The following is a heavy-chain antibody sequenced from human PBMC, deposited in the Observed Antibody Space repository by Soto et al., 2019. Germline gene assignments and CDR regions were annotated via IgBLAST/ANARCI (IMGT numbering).Heavy chain of an antibody. CDR1: GGSFSGYY. D-gene: IGHD6-13*01. CDR3: ARVKDNSSSWFSYYYAMDV. CDR2: INHSGST. V-gene: IGHV4-34*01. Sequence: SETLSLTCAVYGGSFSGYYWSWIRQPPGKGLEWIGEINHSGSTNYNPSLKSRVTISVDTSKNQFSLKLSSVTAADTAVYYCARVKDNSSSWFSYYYAMDVWGQGTTVTVSS. J-gene: IGHJ6*02.